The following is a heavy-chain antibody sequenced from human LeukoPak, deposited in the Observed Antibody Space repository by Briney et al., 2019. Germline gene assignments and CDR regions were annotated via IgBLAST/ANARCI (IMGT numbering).Heavy chain of an antibody. CDR2: IYYSGST. D-gene: IGHD3-3*01. V-gene: IGHV4-59*12. Sequence: SETLSLTCTVSGGSISRYYWSWIRQPPGKGLEWIGYIYYSGSTYYNPSLKSRVTISVDTSKNQFSLKLSSVTAADTAVYYCARVSVYDFWSGYYKDRGAFDIWGQGTMVTVSS. CDR1: GGSISRYY. J-gene: IGHJ3*02. CDR3: ARVSVYDFWSGYYKDRGAFDI.